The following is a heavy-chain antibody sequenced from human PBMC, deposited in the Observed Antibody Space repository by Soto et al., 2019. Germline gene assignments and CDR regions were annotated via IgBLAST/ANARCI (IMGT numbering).Heavy chain of an antibody. V-gene: IGHV3-23*01. CDR3: ARRGSDYSYFDY. Sequence: EVQLLESGGGLVQPGGSLRLSCAASGFTFTNYAMRWVRQAPGKGLEWISTIGGSDGRTYYADSVKGRFTISKDNSKNTLYLQMNNLIAEDTAIYYCARRGSDYSYFDYCGQGNLVTVSS. J-gene: IGHJ4*02. CDR2: IGGSDGRT. CDR1: GFTFTNYA. D-gene: IGHD3-16*01.